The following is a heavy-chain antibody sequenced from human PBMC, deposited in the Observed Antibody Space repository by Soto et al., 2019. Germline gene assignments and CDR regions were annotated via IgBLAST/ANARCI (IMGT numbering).Heavy chain of an antibody. D-gene: IGHD2-2*01. J-gene: IGHJ6*03. CDR1: GFTFSSYA. CDR3: ANGKGGVPADMDYYYYYYPMDV. V-gene: IGHV3-23*01. Sequence: EVQLLESGGGLVQPGGSLRLSCAASGFTFSSYAMSWVRQAPGKGLEWVSAISGSGGSTYYADSVKGRFTISRDNSKNTLYLQMNSLRAEDTAVYYCANGKGGVPADMDYYYYYYPMDVWGKGTTVTVSS. CDR2: ISGSGGST.